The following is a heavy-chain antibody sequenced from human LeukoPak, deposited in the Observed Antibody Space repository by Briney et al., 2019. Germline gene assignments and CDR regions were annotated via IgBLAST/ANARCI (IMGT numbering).Heavy chain of an antibody. CDR3: AKDIAVAGNYYYYYMDV. CDR2: ISYDGSNK. J-gene: IGHJ6*03. CDR1: GFTIRTYS. V-gene: IGHV3-30*18. Sequence: GGSLRLSCAASGFTIRTYSMHWVRQAPGKGLEWVAVISYDGSNKYYADSVKGRFTISRDNSKNTLYLQMNSLRAEDTAVYYCAKDIAVAGNYYYYYMDVWGKGTTVTVSS. D-gene: IGHD6-19*01.